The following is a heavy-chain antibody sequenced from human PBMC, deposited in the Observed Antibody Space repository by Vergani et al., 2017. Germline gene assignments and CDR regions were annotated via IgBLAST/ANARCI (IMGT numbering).Heavy chain of an antibody. CDR3: AARYCSSTSCYTDHWYFDL. Sequence: QMQLVQSGPAVKTPGTSVKVSCKASGFTFTSSAMQWVRQARGQRLEWIGWIVVGSGNTNYAQKFQERVTITRDMSTSTAYMELSSLRSEDTAVYYCAARYCSSTSCYTDHWYFDLWGRGTLVTVSS. V-gene: IGHV1-58*02. J-gene: IGHJ2*01. CDR2: IVVGSGNT. D-gene: IGHD2-2*02. CDR1: GFTFTSSA.